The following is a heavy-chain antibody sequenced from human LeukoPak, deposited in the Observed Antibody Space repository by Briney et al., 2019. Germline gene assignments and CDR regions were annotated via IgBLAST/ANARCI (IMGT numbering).Heavy chain of an antibody. J-gene: IGHJ4*02. CDR3: ARGYSRGLDY. CDR2: ISSSSII. D-gene: IGHD2-15*01. V-gene: IGHV3-48*02. CDR1: GFTFSSYN. Sequence: GGSLRLSCAASGFTFSSYNMNWVRQAPGKGLEWVSYISSSSIIYYADSVKGRFTISRDNAKNSLYLQMNSLRDEDTAVYFCARGYSRGLDYWGQGALVTVSS.